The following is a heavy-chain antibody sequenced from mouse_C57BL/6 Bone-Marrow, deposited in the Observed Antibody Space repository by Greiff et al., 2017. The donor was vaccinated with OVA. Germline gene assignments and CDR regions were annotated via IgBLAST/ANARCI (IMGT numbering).Heavy chain of an antibody. J-gene: IGHJ2*01. CDR2: INPGSGGT. V-gene: IGHV1-54*01. D-gene: IGHD2-4*01. CDR1: GYAFTNYL. CDR3: ARYPMGLRRRGFDY. Sequence: VQLQQSGAELVRPGPSVKVSCKASGYAFTNYLIEWVKQRPGQGLEWIGVINPGSGGTNYNEKFKGKATLTADKSSSTAYMQLSSLTSEDSAVYFCARYPMGLRRRGFDYWGQGTTLTVSS.